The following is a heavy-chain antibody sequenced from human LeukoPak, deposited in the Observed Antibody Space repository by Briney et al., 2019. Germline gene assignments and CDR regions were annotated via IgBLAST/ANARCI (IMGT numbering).Heavy chain of an antibody. D-gene: IGHD3-10*01. CDR2: IYHSGST. V-gene: IGHV4-38-2*02. J-gene: IGHJ5*02. CDR1: GYSISSGYY. Sequence: PSETLSLTCTVSGYSISSGYYWGWIRQPPGKGLEWIGSIYHSGSTYYNPSLKSRVTISVDTSKNQFSLKLSSVTAADTAVYYCAREGLNMVRGVIPKEAWGWFDPWGQGTLVTVSS. CDR3: AREGLNMVRGVIPKEAWGWFDP.